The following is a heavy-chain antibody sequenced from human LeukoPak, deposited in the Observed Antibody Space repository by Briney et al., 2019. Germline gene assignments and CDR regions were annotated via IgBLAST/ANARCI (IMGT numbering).Heavy chain of an antibody. CDR2: IYYSGST. Sequence: SETLSLTCAVYGGSFNGYYWTWIRQPPGKGLEWIGYIYYSGSTYYNPSLKSRLTISVDTSKNQFSLKLSSVTAADTAVYYCARARGNHPVTRADYYYYGMDVWGQGTTVTVSS. CDR3: ARARGNHPVTRADYYYYGMDV. D-gene: IGHD4-17*01. V-gene: IGHV4-30-4*08. J-gene: IGHJ6*02. CDR1: GGSFNGYY.